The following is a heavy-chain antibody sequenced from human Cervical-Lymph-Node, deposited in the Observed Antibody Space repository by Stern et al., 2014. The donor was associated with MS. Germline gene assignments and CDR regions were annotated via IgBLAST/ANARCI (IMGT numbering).Heavy chain of an antibody. J-gene: IGHJ4*02. D-gene: IGHD4-17*01. CDR1: GFTFSHYS. CDR3: ARARVGDYARSPHLDS. Sequence: VQLVESGGGLVKPGESLRLSCDASGFTFSHYSINWVRKAPGQGLEWISSISNNSTHTYYADSVEGRFTISRDSAKDSVSLHMVSLRAEDTAVYYCARARVGDYARSPHLDSWGQGTLVTVSS. CDR2: ISNNSTHT. V-gene: IGHV3-21*01.